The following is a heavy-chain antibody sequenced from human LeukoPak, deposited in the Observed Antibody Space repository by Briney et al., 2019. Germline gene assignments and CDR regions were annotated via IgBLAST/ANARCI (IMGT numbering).Heavy chain of an antibody. CDR1: GFTSSSYG. CDR2: IRYDGSNK. V-gene: IGHV3-30*02. CDR3: AKRGGRLLWFGESSKYYFDY. J-gene: IGHJ4*02. Sequence: GGSLRLSCAASGFTSSSYGMHWVRQAPGKGLEWVAFIRYDGSNKYYADSVKGRFTISRDNSKNTLYLQMNSLRAEDTAVYYCAKRGGRLLWFGESSKYYFDYWGQGTLVTVSS. D-gene: IGHD3-10*01.